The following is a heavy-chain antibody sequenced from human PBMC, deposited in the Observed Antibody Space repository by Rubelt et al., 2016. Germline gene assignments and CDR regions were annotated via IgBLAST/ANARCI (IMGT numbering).Heavy chain of an antibody. D-gene: IGHD6-19*01. V-gene: IGHV4-34*01. CDR2: INNRGGT. J-gene: IGHJ4*02. CDR3: ARRPIAVAGLDY. Sequence: QVQLQQWGAGLLKPSETLSLTCAVYGGSFSGYYWSWIRQPPGKGLEWIGEINNRGGTTYNTPLTRRITISVDKSKNQFSLNLRSGTAADSAVYVCARRPIAVAGLDYWGQGTLVTVSS. CDR1: GGSFSGYY.